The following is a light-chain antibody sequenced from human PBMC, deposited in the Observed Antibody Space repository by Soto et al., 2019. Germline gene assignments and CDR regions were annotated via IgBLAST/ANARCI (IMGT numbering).Light chain of an antibody. Sequence: DIVMTQSPDSLAVSLGERATINCKSSQSVFLTSNNKNYLAWYQQKPGQPPKVLISWASNRESGVPERFSGRGSGTDFPLTITRLPAQDVAVYYCQQYYTTLTFGGGTKVEIK. V-gene: IGKV4-1*01. CDR3: QQYYTTLT. CDR1: QSVFLTSNNKNY. J-gene: IGKJ4*01. CDR2: WAS.